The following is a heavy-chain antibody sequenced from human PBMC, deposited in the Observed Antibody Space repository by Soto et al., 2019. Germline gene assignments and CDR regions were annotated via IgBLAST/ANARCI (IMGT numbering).Heavy chain of an antibody. CDR2: IIPIFGTA. V-gene: IGHV1-69*01. D-gene: IGHD3-10*01. Sequence: QVQLVQSGAEVKKPGSSVKVSCKASGGTFSSYAISWVRQAPGQGLEWMGGIIPIFGTANYAQKFQGRVTITADESTSTGYMERSSLRSEDTAVYYCARGQSLSGSGSYLPVSEIDYWGQGTLVTVSS. CDR1: GGTFSSYA. J-gene: IGHJ4*02. CDR3: ARGQSLSGSGSYLPVSEIDY.